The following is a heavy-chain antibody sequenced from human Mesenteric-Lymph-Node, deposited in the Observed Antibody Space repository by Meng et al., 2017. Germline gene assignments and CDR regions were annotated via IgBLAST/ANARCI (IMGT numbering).Heavy chain of an antibody. CDR1: GYTFTSYY. D-gene: IGHD1-14*01. J-gene: IGHJ4*02. CDR2: IRPSGGAT. CDR3: AREPPETYYFDY. Sequence: ASVKVSCKASGYTFTSYYIHWVRQAPGQGLEYMGIIRPSGGATSYAQKFQGRVTMTRDTSTSTVYMELSSLRSEDTAGYFCAREPPETYYFDYWGQGALVTVSS. V-gene: IGHV1-46*01.